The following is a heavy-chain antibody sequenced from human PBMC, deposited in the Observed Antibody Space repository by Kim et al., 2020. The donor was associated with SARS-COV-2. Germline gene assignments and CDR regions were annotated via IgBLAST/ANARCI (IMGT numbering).Heavy chain of an antibody. J-gene: IGHJ4*02. CDR3: TKSLGGRVTLAGSRFFDF. D-gene: IGHD6-19*01. V-gene: IGHV3-9*01. Sequence: VKGRFTVSRDNAKNSLYLQMNSLRPEETAFYFCTKSLGGRVTLAGSRFFDFWGQGTLVTVSS.